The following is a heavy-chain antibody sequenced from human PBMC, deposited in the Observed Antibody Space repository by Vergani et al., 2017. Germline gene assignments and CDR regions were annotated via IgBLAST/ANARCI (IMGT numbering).Heavy chain of an antibody. CDR2: INPSGGHT. Sequence: QVQVVQSGAEVKKSGASVKVSCKTSGYTFSNYYMHWVRQAPGQGLEWMGIINPSGGHTNYAQKFQGRVTMTRNTSTSTVYMELSSLRSEDTDVYYCATPQTVATGGMEVWGQGTTVIVSS. CDR3: ATPQTVATGGMEV. D-gene: IGHD5-12*01. CDR1: GYTFSNYY. J-gene: IGHJ6*02. V-gene: IGHV1-46*01.